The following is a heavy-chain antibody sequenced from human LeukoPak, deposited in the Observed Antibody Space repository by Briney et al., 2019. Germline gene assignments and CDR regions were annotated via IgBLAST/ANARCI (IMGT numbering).Heavy chain of an antibody. Sequence: PSETLSLTCTVSGGSISSGGYYWSWIRQPPGKGLEWIGYIYYSGSTNYNPSLKSRVTISVDTSKNQFSLKLSSVTAADTAVYYCARGAFYYYDSSGYYVFDYWGQGTLVTVSS. CDR3: ARGAFYYYDSSGYYVFDY. V-gene: IGHV4-61*08. D-gene: IGHD3-22*01. J-gene: IGHJ4*02. CDR2: IYYSGST. CDR1: GGSISSGGYY.